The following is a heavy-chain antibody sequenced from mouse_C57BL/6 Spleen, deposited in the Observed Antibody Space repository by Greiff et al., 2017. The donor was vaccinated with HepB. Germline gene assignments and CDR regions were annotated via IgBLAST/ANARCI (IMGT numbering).Heavy chain of an antibody. CDR2: ISDGGSYT. V-gene: IGHV5-4*01. Sequence: EVQGVESGGGLVKPGGSLKLSCAASGFTFSSYAMSWVRQTPEKRLEWVATISDGGSYTYYPDNVKGRFTISRDNAKNNLYLQMSHLKSEDTAMYYCAREGLRRFAYWGQGTLVTVSA. D-gene: IGHD2-4*01. CDR3: AREGLRRFAY. J-gene: IGHJ3*01. CDR1: GFTFSSYA.